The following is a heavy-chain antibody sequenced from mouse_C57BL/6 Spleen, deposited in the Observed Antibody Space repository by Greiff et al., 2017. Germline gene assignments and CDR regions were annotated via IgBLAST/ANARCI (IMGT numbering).Heavy chain of an antibody. Sequence: QVQLQQSGAELVKPGASVKLSCKASGYTFTEYTIHWVKQRSGQGLEWIGWFYPGSGGIKYNEKFKDKATLTADKSSSTVYMELSRLTSEDSAVYFCARHEDRDIDDYEGWFAYWGQGTLVTVSA. CDR3: ARHEDRDIDDYEGWFAY. D-gene: IGHD2-4*01. CDR2: FYPGSGGI. V-gene: IGHV1-62-2*01. J-gene: IGHJ3*01. CDR1: GYTFTEYT.